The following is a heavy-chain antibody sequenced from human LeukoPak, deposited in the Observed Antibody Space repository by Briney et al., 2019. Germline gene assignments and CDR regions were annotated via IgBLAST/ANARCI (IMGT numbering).Heavy chain of an antibody. J-gene: IGHJ4*02. D-gene: IGHD5-12*01. Sequence: ASVKVSCKASGYTFTSYDINWVRQATGQGLEWMGWMNPNSGNTGYAQKFQGRVTITRNTSISTAYMELSSLRSEDTAVYYCARVRRSGYLPFDYWGQGTLVTVSS. V-gene: IGHV1-8*03. CDR2: MNPNSGNT. CDR3: ARVRRSGYLPFDY. CDR1: GYTFTSYD.